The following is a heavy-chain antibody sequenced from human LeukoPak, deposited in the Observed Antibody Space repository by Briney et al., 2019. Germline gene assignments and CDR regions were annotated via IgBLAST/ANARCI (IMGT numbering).Heavy chain of an antibody. Sequence: SETLSLTCTDPGGSISSYYWSSIRQPAGKGLEWIGRIYTSGSTNYNPSLKSRVTMSVDTSKNQFSLKLSSVTAADTAVYYCARINSSSWYPYYYYMDVWGKGTTVTVSS. CDR1: GGSISSYY. J-gene: IGHJ6*03. D-gene: IGHD6-13*01. V-gene: IGHV4-4*07. CDR3: ARINSSSWYPYYYYMDV. CDR2: IYTSGST.